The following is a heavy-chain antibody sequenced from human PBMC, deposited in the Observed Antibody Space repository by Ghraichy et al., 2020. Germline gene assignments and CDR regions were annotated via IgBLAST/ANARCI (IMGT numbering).Heavy chain of an antibody. CDR2: ISSSGSTI. Sequence: GGSLRLSCAASGFTFSSYSMNWVRQAPGKGLEWVSYISSSGSTIYYADSVRGRFTISRDNAKNSLYLQINSLRDEDTAVYYCARDRYATVTSFDYWGQGTLVTVSS. D-gene: IGHD4-17*01. V-gene: IGHV3-48*02. CDR1: GFTFSSYS. CDR3: ARDRYATVTSFDY. J-gene: IGHJ4*02.